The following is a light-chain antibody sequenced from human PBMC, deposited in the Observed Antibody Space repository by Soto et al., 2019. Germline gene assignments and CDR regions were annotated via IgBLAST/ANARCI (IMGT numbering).Light chain of an antibody. V-gene: IGKV3-20*01. Sequence: EMVLTQSPGTLSLSPGERATLSCRASQSVSSNFLAWYQHKPGQAPRLLIYGASSRATGIPDRFSGSGSGTDFTLTISRLEPEDFAVFYCQQYGDSLFTFGPGTKVDIK. CDR2: GAS. J-gene: IGKJ3*01. CDR3: QQYGDSLFT. CDR1: QSVSSNF.